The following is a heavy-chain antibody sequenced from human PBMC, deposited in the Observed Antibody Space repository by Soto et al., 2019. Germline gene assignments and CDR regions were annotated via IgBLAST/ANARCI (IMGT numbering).Heavy chain of an antibody. Sequence: GGSLRLSCAVSGFTFNAYAMTWFRQAPGKGLEWVSAISGSGGSTYYADSVKGRFTISRDNSKNTLYLQMNSLRAEDTAVYYCAKDPGYYYDSSGSYFDYWGQGTLVTVSS. CDR1: GFTFNAYA. CDR3: AKDPGYYYDSSGSYFDY. V-gene: IGHV3-23*01. D-gene: IGHD3-22*01. J-gene: IGHJ4*02. CDR2: ISGSGGST.